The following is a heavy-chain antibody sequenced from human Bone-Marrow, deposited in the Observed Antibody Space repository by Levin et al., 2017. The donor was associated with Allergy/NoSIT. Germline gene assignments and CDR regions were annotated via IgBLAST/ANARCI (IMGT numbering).Heavy chain of an antibody. CDR1: GFTFSSYG. CDR3: TRERRSSGGGGYFDL. CDR2: ISSDGGRR. J-gene: IGHJ2*01. V-gene: IGHV3-64*02. Sequence: PGGSLRLSCAASGFTFSSYGIHWVRQAPGKGLEYVSGISSDGGRRYYADSVKGRFTISRDNSKNALYLQMGSLRPEDMAVYYCTRERRSSGGGGYFDLWGRGALVTVSS. D-gene: IGHD6-19*01.